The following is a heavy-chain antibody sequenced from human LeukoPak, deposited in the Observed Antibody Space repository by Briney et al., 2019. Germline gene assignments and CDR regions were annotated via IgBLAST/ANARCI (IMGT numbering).Heavy chain of an antibody. CDR2: ISDSGDYT. J-gene: IGHJ4*02. CDR1: GFTFSSYA. CDR3: ARDTSIGKYCTNGVCSPFDY. V-gene: IGHV3-23*01. Sequence: GGSLTLSCAGSGFTFSSYAMSWVRQAPGQGLEWVSVISDSGDYTSYADSVRGRFTISRDNSRNTLYLQMISLRPEDTAVYYCARDTSIGKYCTNGVCSPFDYWGQGTLVTVSS. D-gene: IGHD2-8*01.